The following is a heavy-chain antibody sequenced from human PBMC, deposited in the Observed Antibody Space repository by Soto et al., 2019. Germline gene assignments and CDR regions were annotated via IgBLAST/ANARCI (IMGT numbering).Heavy chain of an antibody. CDR2: IGSSGTIT. CDR1: GFTFSNYE. V-gene: IGHV3-48*03. J-gene: IGHJ3*01. Sequence: EVQLVESGGGLVQPGGSLRLSCAASGFTFSNYEMNWVRQAPGKGLEWVSYIGSSGTITHYADSVKGRFTISRDNAQNSLYLQLDSLRAEDTAVYYCAREGGFDAFVFWGQGTMVTVSS. D-gene: IGHD6-25*01. CDR3: AREGGFDAFVF.